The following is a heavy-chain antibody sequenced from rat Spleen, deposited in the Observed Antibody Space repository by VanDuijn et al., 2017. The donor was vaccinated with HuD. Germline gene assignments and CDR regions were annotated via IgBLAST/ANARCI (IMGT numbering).Heavy chain of an antibody. J-gene: IGHJ4*01. D-gene: IGHD1-6*01. CDR3: EREMYTSDYYDYVMDA. CDR1: GFTFSDYN. V-gene: IGHV5-7*01. CDR2: ISYDGSST. Sequence: EVQLVESGGGLVQPGRSLKLSCAASGFTFSDYNMAWVRQAPKKGLEWVATISYDGSSTYYRDSVKGRFTISRDNAKSTLYLQMNSLRSEDTATYYCEREMYTSDYYDYVMDAWGQGASVTVSS.